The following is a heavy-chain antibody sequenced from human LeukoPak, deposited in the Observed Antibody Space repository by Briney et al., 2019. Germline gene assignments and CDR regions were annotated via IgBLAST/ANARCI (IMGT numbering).Heavy chain of an antibody. Sequence: SETLSLTCTVSGGSISSYYWSWIRQPPGKGLEWIGYIYYSGSTNYNPSLKSRVTISVDTSKNQFSLKLSSVTAADTARAPYSRSSDYFDYWGQGTLVTVSS. J-gene: IGHJ4*02. CDR1: GGSISSYY. V-gene: IGHV4-59*01. CDR2: IYYSGST. CDR3: SRSSDYFDY. D-gene: IGHD6-13*01.